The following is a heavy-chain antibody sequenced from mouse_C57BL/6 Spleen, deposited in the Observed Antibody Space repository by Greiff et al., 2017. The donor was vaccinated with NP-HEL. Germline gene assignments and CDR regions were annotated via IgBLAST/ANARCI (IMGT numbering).Heavy chain of an antibody. CDR1: GFSLSTFGKG. V-gene: IGHV8-8*01. Sequence: QVTLKVSGPGILQPSQTLSLTCSFSGFSLSTFGKGVCWIRQPSGKGLEWLTHIWWDDDKYYTTALKSRLTISKDTSINQVLLKIANVDTADTATYYCARIAIYGNYVTYDAMDYWGQGTSVTVSS. D-gene: IGHD2-1*01. CDR2: IWWDDDK. J-gene: IGHJ4*01. CDR3: ARIAIYGNYVTYDAMDY.